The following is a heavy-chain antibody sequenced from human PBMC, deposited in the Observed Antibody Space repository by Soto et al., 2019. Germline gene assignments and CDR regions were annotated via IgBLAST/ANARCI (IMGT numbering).Heavy chain of an antibody. Sequence: SGGAPRLSRAASGFPFSNAWMSWVPPAPGKGPEGVGPIKSKTDGGTTDYAAPVKGRFTISRDDSKNTLYLQMNSLKTEDTAVYYCTTYGVYYDILTGYYRDTYYFDDWGQGTLVTVSS. CDR2: IKSKTDGGTT. CDR1: GFPFSNAW. V-gene: IGHV3-15*01. J-gene: IGHJ4*02. D-gene: IGHD3-9*01. CDR3: TTYGVYYDILTGYYRDTYYFDD.